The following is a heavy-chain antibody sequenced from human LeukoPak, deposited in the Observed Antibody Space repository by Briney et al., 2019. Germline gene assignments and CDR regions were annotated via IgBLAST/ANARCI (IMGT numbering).Heavy chain of an antibody. V-gene: IGHV1-69*01. CDR3: ARGKGDIVVVPAATDAFDI. CDR2: IIPIFGTA. D-gene: IGHD2-2*01. CDR1: GGTFSSYA. J-gene: IGHJ3*02. Sequence: GSSVKVSCKASGGTFSSYAISWVRQAPGQGLEWMGGIIPIFGTANYAQKSQGRVTITADESTSTAYMELSSLRSEDTAVYYCARGKGDIVVVPAATDAFDIWGQGTMVTVSS.